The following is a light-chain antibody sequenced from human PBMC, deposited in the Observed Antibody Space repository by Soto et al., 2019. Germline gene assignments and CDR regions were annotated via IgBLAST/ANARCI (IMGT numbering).Light chain of an antibody. V-gene: IGKV1-5*03. CDR3: QQYHRYPLT. Sequence: DIQMTQSPSTLSASVGDRVTITCRATQVIDNWLAWYQQKPGKAPKVVIYKASRLESGVPSRFSGSGSGTEFTLTISSSEPDDFGTYYCQQYHRYPLTFGGGTKVDIK. CDR1: QVIDNW. J-gene: IGKJ4*01. CDR2: KAS.